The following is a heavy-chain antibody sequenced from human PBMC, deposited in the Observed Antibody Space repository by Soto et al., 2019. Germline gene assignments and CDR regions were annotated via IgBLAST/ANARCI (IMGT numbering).Heavy chain of an antibody. V-gene: IGHV4-31*03. CDR1: GGSISSGGYY. D-gene: IGHD5-12*01. J-gene: IGHJ3*02. Sequence: SETLSLTCTVSGGSISSGGYYWSWIRQHPGKGLEWIGYIYYSGSTYYNSSLKSRVTISVGTSKNQFSLKLSSVTAADTAVYFCARDRGIEATISGAFDIWGQGTMVTVSS. CDR3: ARDRGIEATISGAFDI. CDR2: IYYSGST.